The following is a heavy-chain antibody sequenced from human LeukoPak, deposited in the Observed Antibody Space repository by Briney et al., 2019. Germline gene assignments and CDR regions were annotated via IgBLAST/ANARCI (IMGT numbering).Heavy chain of an antibody. V-gene: IGHV3-7*04. CDR2: IKQDGSEK. J-gene: IGHJ5*02. CDR1: GFAFSTYW. CDR3: ARLTSGWTNWFDP. D-gene: IGHD6-19*01. Sequence: GGSLRLSCAASGFAFSTYWMSWVRQAPGKDLGWVANIKQDGSEKNYVDSVKGRFTISRDNAKNSLYLQMNSLRAEDTAVYYCARLTSGWTNWFDPWGQGAWSPSPQ.